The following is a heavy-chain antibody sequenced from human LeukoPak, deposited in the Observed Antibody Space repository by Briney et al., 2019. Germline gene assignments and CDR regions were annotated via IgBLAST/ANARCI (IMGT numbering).Heavy chain of an antibody. J-gene: IGHJ4*02. Sequence: GGSLRLSCAASGFTFSRCGMHWVRQAPGKGLEWVTTISFDGSNKYYADSVKGRFTISRDNSKNALYLQMNSLGAEDSALYYCAKDSSSTRSFDYWGQGTLVTVSS. CDR1: GFTFSRCG. CDR3: AKDSSSTRSFDY. CDR2: ISFDGSNK. D-gene: IGHD2-2*01. V-gene: IGHV3-30*18.